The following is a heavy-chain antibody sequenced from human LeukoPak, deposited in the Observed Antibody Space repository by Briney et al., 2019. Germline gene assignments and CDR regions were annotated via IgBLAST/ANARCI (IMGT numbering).Heavy chain of an antibody. CDR1: GYSFTGYF. V-gene: IGHV1-2*02. CDR2: INPNTGDT. CDR3: AREDSSSWFDY. J-gene: IGHJ4*02. Sequence: ASVKVSCKASGYSFTGYFIHWVRQATGQGLEWMGWINPNTGDTTYAPRFQGRVTMTRDTSISTAYMDLSRLTSDDTAVYYCAREDSSSWFDYWGQGTLVTVSS. D-gene: IGHD6-13*01.